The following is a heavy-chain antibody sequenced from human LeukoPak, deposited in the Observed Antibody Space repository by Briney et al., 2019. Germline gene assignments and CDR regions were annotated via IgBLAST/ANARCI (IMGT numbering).Heavy chain of an antibody. CDR1: GYTFTDYY. J-gene: IGHJ4*02. CDR3: ATISEPITMVRGVINTPADY. Sequence: ASVKVSCKVSGYTFTDYYMHWVQQAPGKGLEWMGLVDPEDGETIYAEEFQGRVTITADTSTDTAYMELSSLRSEDTAVYYCATISEPITMVRGVINTPADYWGQGTLVTVSS. V-gene: IGHV1-69-2*01. CDR2: VDPEDGET. D-gene: IGHD3-10*01.